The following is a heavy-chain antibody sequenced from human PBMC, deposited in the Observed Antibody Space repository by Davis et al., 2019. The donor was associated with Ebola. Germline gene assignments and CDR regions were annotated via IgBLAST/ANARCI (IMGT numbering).Heavy chain of an antibody. D-gene: IGHD3-3*01. J-gene: IGHJ4*02. Sequence: GGSLRLSCAASGFTFSSYGMHWVRQAPGKGLEWVAVIWYDGSNKYYADSVKGRFTISRDNSKNTLYLQMNSLRAEDTAVYYCARDSRTYYDFWSGYAAFDYWGQGTLVTVSS. CDR3: ARDSRTYYDFWSGYAAFDY. CDR2: IWYDGSNK. CDR1: GFTFSSYG. V-gene: IGHV3-33*01.